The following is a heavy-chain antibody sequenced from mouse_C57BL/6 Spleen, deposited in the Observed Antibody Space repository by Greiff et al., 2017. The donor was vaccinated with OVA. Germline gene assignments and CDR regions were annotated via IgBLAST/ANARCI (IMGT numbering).Heavy chain of an antibody. V-gene: IGHV1-61*01. D-gene: IGHD2-12*01. CDR3: ARSACYSQDYFDD. Sequence: QVQLLQPGADLVRPGSSVKLSCKASGYTFTSYWMAWVRQRPGQGLEWIGNIYPSDSETYYTHKFKDKATLAIDKADSTAYMQLSSLTSEDSAVYYCARSACYSQDYFDDWGKGTTLTVSS. CDR2: IYPSDSET. CDR1: GYTFTSYW. J-gene: IGHJ2*01.